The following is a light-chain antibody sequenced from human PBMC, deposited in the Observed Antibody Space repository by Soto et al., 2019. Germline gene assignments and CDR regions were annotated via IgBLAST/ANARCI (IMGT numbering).Light chain of an antibody. CDR3: SSYTSSSTRV. V-gene: IGLV2-14*01. J-gene: IGLJ1*01. CDR1: SSDVGG. Sequence: QSALTQPASVSGSPGQSITISCTGTSSDVGGVSWYQQHPGKAPKLMIYDVSNRPSGVSNRFSGSKSGNTASLTISGLQAEDEDDYYCSSYTSSSTRVFGTGTKLTVL. CDR2: DVS.